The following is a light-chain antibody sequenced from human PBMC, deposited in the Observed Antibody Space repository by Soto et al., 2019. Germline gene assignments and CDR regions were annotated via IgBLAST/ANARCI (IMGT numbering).Light chain of an antibody. J-gene: IGKJ1*01. CDR1: QSVSNN. CDR3: QQYNNCPPWT. CDR2: DAS. V-gene: IGKV3-15*01. Sequence: ILMTQSPATLSVSPGERATLSCRASQSVSNNLAWYQQKPGQAPRLLIYDASTRATGIPARFSGSGSGTELTLTISGLQSEDFAVYYCQQYNNCPPWTFGQGTKVEIK.